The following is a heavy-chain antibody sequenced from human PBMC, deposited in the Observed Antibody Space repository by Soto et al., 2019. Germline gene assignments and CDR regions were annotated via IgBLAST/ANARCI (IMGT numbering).Heavy chain of an antibody. D-gene: IGHD4-17*01. V-gene: IGHV1-2*02. J-gene: IGHJ6*02. CDR3: ARGGTVTNERDYYYYYGMDV. CDR2: INPNSGGT. CDR1: GFSFTSSS. Sequence: ASVKVSCKASGFSFTSSSVHWVRQAPGQGLEWMGWINPNSGGTNYAQKFQGRVTMTRDTSISTAYMELSSVTAADTAVYYCARGGTVTNERDYYYYYGMDVWGQGATVTVSS.